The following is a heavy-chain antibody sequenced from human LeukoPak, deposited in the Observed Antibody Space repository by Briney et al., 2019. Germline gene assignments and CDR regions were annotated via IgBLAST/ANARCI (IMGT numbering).Heavy chain of an antibody. Sequence: GASVKVSCKASGYTFTGYYMHWVRQAPGQGLEWMGIINPSGGSTSYAQKFQGRVTMTRDTSTSTVYMELSSLRSEDTAVYYCARGGNPPGYCSSTSCRPTANWFDPWGQGTLVTVSS. D-gene: IGHD2-2*01. CDR2: INPSGGST. V-gene: IGHV1-46*01. J-gene: IGHJ5*02. CDR1: GYTFTGYY. CDR3: ARGGNPPGYCSSTSCRPTANWFDP.